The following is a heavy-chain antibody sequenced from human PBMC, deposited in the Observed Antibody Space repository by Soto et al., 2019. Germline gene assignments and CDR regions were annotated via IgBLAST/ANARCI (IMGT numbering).Heavy chain of an antibody. CDR1: GLILSGYH. V-gene: IGHV3-21*01. Sequence: PGGSLRLSCEGSGLILSGYHMNWVRQAPGQGLEWVSSLSSSGTGIFYGDSVKGRFTISRDNAKNSLYLQMNNLRAEDTAVYYCARDGRPYYYGMEVWGQGTTVTVSS. CDR3: ARDGRPYYYGMEV. J-gene: IGHJ6*02. CDR2: LSSSGTGI.